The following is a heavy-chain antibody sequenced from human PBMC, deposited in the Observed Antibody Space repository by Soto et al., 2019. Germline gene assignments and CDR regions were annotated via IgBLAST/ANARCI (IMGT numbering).Heavy chain of an antibody. V-gene: IGHV3-11*05. Sequence: QVPLVESGGGLVKPGGSLRLSCAVSGFTFSDYYMTWIRQAPGKGLEWVSYISSSTSHTNYADSVKGRFTISRDNAKNSLVLQMNSLRAEDTAVYYCARGRGAAADYFVFWGQGTLVTVSS. CDR2: ISSSTSHT. CDR1: GFTFSDYY. CDR3: ARGRGAAADYFVF. D-gene: IGHD6-13*01. J-gene: IGHJ4*02.